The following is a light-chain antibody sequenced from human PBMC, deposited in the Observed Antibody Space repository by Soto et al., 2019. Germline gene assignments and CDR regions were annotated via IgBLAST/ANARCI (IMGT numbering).Light chain of an antibody. J-gene: IGKJ5*01. CDR3: QQRSKWPIT. CDR1: QSVSTY. CDR2: DAS. Sequence: VLTQSPATVSLSPGETATLSCRASQSVSTYLAWYQQKPGQAPRLFIYDASNRATGIPARFSGSGSGTDFTLTISSLEPEDFAVYYCQQRSKWPITFGQGTRLEI. V-gene: IGKV3-11*01.